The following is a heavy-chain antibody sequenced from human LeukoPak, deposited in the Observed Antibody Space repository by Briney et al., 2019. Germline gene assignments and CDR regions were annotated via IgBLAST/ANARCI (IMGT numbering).Heavy chain of an antibody. V-gene: IGHV3-7*01. CDR1: GFSFSIYG. CDR3: ARDAQRLWFSEWHSHFDY. CDR2: IKQDGSEK. D-gene: IGHD5-18*01. Sequence: GGSLRLSCEASGFSFSIYGMSWVRQAPGKGLEWVANIKQDGSEKYYVDSVKGRFTISRDNAKNSLYLQMNSLRAEDTAVYYCARDAQRLWFSEWHSHFDYWGQGTLVTVSS. J-gene: IGHJ4*02.